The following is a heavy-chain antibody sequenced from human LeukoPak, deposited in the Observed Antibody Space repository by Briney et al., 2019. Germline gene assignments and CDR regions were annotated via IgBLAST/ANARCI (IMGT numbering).Heavy chain of an antibody. J-gene: IGHJ5*01. V-gene: IGHV3-21*01. CDR3: ARSPYSGGWYVFDS. CDR2: ISSSSGYI. Sequence: GGSLRLSCAASGFTFSSYSMNWVRQAPGKGLEWVSSISSSSGYIKYADSVKGRFTISRDNAKNSLYLQMNSLRAEDTSVYYCARSPYSGGWYVFDSWGQGTLVTVSS. D-gene: IGHD6-13*01. CDR1: GFTFSSYS.